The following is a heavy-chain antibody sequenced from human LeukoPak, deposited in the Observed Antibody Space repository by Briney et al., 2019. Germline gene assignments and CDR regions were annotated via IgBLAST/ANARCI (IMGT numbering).Heavy chain of an antibody. CDR3: ARVGGRIAARRGTFDY. Sequence: ASVKVSCKASGYTFTGYDINWVRQATGQGLEWMGWMNPNSGNTGYAQKFQGRVTMTRNTSISTAYMELSSLRSEDTAVYYCARVGGRIAARRGTFDYWGQGTLVTVSS. CDR2: MNPNSGNT. V-gene: IGHV1-8*01. D-gene: IGHD6-6*01. CDR1: GYTFTGYD. J-gene: IGHJ4*02.